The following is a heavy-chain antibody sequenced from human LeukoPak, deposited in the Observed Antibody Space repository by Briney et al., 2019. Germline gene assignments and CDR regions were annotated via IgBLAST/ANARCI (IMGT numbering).Heavy chain of an antibody. J-gene: IGHJ4*02. CDR3: ASSIAARPGYFDY. CDR2: INSDGSST. Sequence: GGSLRLSCAASGFTFSSYWMHWVRHAPGKGLVWVSRINSDGSSTSYADSVKGRFTISRDNAKNTLYLQMNSLRAEDTAVYYCASSIAARPGYFDYWSQGTLVTVSS. D-gene: IGHD6-6*01. V-gene: IGHV3-74*01. CDR1: GFTFSSYW.